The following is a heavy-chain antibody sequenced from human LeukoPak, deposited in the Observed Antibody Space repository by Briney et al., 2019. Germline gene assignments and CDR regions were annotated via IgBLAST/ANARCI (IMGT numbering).Heavy chain of an antibody. CDR2: IKPDGSED. J-gene: IGHJ4*02. CDR1: GLALSNFW. V-gene: IGHV3-7*01. D-gene: IGHD5-24*01. Sequence: GGSLRLSCATSGLALSNFWMYWVRQAPGKGLEWVASIKPDGSEDFYADSVKGRFNISRDNAKNSLFLQMTNLKAEDTAVYYCAVDRRFKIFDYWGQGTLVTASS. CDR3: AVDRRFKIFDY.